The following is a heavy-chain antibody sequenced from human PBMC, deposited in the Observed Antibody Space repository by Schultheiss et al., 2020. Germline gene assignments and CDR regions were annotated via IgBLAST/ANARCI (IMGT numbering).Heavy chain of an antibody. CDR3: ARTLGYCSSTSCQNWFDP. CDR1: GGSFSGYY. D-gene: IGHD2-2*01. Sequence: SETLSLTCAVYGGSFSGYYWSWIRQPPGKGLEWIGYIYYSGSTNYNPSLKSRVTISVDTSKNQFSLKLSSVTAADTAVYYCARTLGYCSSTSCQNWFDPWGQGTLVTVYS. V-gene: IGHV4-59*12. J-gene: IGHJ5*02. CDR2: IYYSGST.